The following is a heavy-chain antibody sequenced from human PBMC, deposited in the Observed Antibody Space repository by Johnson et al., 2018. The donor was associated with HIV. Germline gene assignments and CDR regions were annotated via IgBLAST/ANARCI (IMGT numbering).Heavy chain of an antibody. CDR1: GFTFNSYA. CDR2: ISYDGSNQ. Sequence: QVQLVESGGGVDQPGRSLRLSCAASGFTFNSYAMHWVCQAPGKGLEWVAVISYDGSNQYYADSVKGRFTISRDNSKNTLYLQMNSLRAEDTAGYYCAKVYSSSVPAPGIWGQGTMVTVSS. J-gene: IGHJ3*02. D-gene: IGHD6-6*01. CDR3: AKVYSSSVPAPGI. V-gene: IGHV3-30-3*01.